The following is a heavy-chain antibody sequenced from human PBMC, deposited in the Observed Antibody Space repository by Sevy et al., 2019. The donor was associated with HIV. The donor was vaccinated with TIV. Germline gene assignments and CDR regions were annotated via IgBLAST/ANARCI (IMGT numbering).Heavy chain of an antibody. V-gene: IGHV1-69*13. CDR1: GGTFSSYA. D-gene: IGHD3-22*01. J-gene: IGHJ4*02. CDR3: AGGVTMIRGGGYYFDY. Sequence: ASVKVSCKASGGTFSSYAIHWVRQAPGQGLEWMGGIIPIFGTTNYAQKFQGRVTITADESTSKSNMELSSLRSEDKGVYYCAGGVTMIRGGGYYFDYWGQGTLVTVSS. CDR2: IIPIFGTT.